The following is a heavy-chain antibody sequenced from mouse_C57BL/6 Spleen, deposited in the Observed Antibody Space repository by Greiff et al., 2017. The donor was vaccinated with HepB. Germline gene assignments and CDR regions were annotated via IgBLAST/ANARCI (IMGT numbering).Heavy chain of an antibody. Sequence: EVQLQQSGPELVKPGASVKISCKASEYTFTDYYMNWVKQSHGKSLEWIGDINPNNGGTSYNQKFKGKATLTVDKSSSTAYMELRSLTSEDSAVYYCARSTTAYYYAMDYWGQGTSVTVSS. V-gene: IGHV1-26*01. CDR1: EYTFTDYY. CDR3: ARSTTAYYYAMDY. CDR2: INPNNGGT. J-gene: IGHJ4*01. D-gene: IGHD1-2*01.